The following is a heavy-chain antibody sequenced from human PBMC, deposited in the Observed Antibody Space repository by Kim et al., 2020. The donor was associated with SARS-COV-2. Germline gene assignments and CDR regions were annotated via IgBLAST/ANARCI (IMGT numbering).Heavy chain of an antibody. CDR2: ISADSSVI. CDR1: GFTFSRYD. D-gene: IGHD2-21*02. V-gene: IGHV3-48*04. CDR3: AREPLDRNGDINYGMDV. Sequence: GGSLRLSCAASGFTFSRYDMNWVRQAPGKGLEWVSYISADSSVIHYAYSEKGRFTISRDNAKNSLILQMNSLRTEDTSLYYCAREPLDRNGDINYGMDV. J-gene: IGHJ6*01.